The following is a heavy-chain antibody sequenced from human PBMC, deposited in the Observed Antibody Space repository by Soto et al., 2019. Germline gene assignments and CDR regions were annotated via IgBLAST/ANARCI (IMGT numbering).Heavy chain of an antibody. D-gene: IGHD6-13*01. CDR2: IYPGDSDT. Sequence: GDSLKISCKGSGYTFTNYWIGWVRQMPGKGLEWMGIIYPGDSDTRYSPAFQGQVTISVDKSINTAFLQWRSLKASDTAMYYCARSLAISAGADYWGQGTQVTVSS. V-gene: IGHV5-51*01. CDR3: ARSLAISAGADY. CDR1: GYTFTNYW. J-gene: IGHJ4*02.